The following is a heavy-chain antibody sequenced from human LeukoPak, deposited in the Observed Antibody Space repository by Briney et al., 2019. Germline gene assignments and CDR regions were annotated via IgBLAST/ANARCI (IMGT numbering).Heavy chain of an antibody. CDR2: ISAYNGNT. J-gene: IGHJ5*02. D-gene: IGHD2-15*01. V-gene: IGHV1-18*01. CDR3: ARGGYCSGGTCYQTKFDP. Sequence: ASVNVSCKASGYTFTTYGISWVRQAPGQGLEWMGWISAYNGNTNYAQKLQGRVTMTTDTSTSTAYVELRSLRSDDTAVYYCARGGYCSGGTCYQTKFDPWGQGTLVTVSS. CDR1: GYTFTTYG.